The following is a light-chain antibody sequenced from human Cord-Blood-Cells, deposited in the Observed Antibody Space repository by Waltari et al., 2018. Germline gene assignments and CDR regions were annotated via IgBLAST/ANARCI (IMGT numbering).Light chain of an antibody. Sequence: QSALTQPASVSGSPGQSITISCTGTSSDVGGYNLVSCYQQHPGKAPKLMIYEVSKRPSGVSNRFSGSKSGNTASLTISGLQAEDEADYYCCSYAGSSTWVFGGGTKLTVL. CDR2: EVS. V-gene: IGLV2-23*02. CDR3: CSYAGSSTWV. CDR1: SSDVGGYNL. J-gene: IGLJ3*02.